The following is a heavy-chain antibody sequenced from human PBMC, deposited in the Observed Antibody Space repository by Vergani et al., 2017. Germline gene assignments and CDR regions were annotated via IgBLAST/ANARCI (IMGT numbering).Heavy chain of an antibody. J-gene: IGHJ2*01. D-gene: IGHD1-1*01. CDR1: GGTFSSYA. CDR2: IIPIFGTA. V-gene: IGHV1-69*12. Sequence: QVQLVQSGAEVKKPGSSVKVSCKASGGTFSSYAISWVRQAPGQGLEWMGGIIPIFGTANYAQKFQGRVTITADESTSTAYMELSSLRSEDTAVYYCAGVRGKMSWRARDWYFDLWGRGTLVTVSS. CDR3: AGVRGKMSWRARDWYFDL.